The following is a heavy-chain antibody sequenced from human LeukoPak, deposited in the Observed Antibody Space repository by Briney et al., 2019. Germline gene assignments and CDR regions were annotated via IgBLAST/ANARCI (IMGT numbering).Heavy chain of an antibody. CDR3: ARGEPRGDSSRRSGSAFDI. J-gene: IGHJ3*02. D-gene: IGHD6-13*01. CDR2: IIPIFGTA. Sequence: GSSVKVFCKASGGTFSSYAISWVRQAPGQGLEWMGGIIPIFGTANYAQKFQGRVTITADESTSTAYMELSSLRSEDTAVYYCARGEPRGDSSRRSGSAFDIWGQGTMVTVSS. V-gene: IGHV1-69*01. CDR1: GGTFSSYA.